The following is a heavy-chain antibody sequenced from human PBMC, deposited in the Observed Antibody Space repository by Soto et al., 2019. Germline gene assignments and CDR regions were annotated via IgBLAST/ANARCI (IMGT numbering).Heavy chain of an antibody. D-gene: IGHD5-18*01. J-gene: IGHJ6*02. CDR3: ARELPYYYYGMDV. CDR2: IKQDGSEK. V-gene: IGHV3-7*03. Sequence: EVQLVESGGGLVQPGGSLRLSCAASGFTFSSYWMSWVRQAPGKGLEWVANIKQDGSEKYYVDSVKGRFTMSRDSAKNSLYLQMNSLRAEDTAVYYCARELPYYYYGMDVWCQGTTVTVSS. CDR1: GFTFSSYW.